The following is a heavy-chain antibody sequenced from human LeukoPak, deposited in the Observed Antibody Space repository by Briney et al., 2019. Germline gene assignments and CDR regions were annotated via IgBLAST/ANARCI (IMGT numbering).Heavy chain of an antibody. J-gene: IGHJ4*02. CDR3: ARVPAPAAVATFDY. D-gene: IGHD5-12*01. V-gene: IGHV1-18*01. CDR1: GYSFTSYG. CDR2: ISAYNGNT. Sequence: ASVKVSCKASGYSFTSYGISWVRQAPGQGLEWMGWISAYNGNTNYAQKLQGRVTMTTDTSTSTAYMELRSLRSDDTAVYYCARVPAPAAVATFDYWGQGTLVTVSS.